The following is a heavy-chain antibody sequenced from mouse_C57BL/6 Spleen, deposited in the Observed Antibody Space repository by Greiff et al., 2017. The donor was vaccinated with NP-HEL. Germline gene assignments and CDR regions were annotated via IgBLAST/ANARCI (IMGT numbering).Heavy chain of an antibody. CDR3: ARSGGSSYVFDY. D-gene: IGHD1-1*01. Sequence: QVQLQQPGAELVRPGSSVKLSCKASGYTFTSYWMHWVKQRPIQGLEWIGNIDPSDSETHYNQKFKDKATLTVDKSSSTAYMQLSSLTSEDSAVYYCARSGGSSYVFDYWGQGTTLTVSS. V-gene: IGHV1-52*01. J-gene: IGHJ2*01. CDR2: IDPSDSET. CDR1: GYTFTSYW.